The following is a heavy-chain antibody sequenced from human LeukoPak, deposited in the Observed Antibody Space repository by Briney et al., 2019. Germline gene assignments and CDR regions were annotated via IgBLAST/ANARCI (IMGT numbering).Heavy chain of an antibody. V-gene: IGHV3-7*03. D-gene: IGHD3-16*01. Sequence: PGGSLRLSCAASGFTFSSYWMTWVRQAPGKGLEWVANIKKDGSERYYMDSMKGRFTISRDNAKNSLYLQMNGLRPEDTAFYYCARDDYNTLGYNFHHWGQGTLVTVSS. CDR2: IKKDGSER. CDR3: ARDDYNTLGYNFHH. J-gene: IGHJ1*01. CDR1: GFTFSSYW.